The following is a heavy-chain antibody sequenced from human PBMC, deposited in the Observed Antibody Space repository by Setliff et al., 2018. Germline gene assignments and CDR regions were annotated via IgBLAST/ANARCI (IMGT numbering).Heavy chain of an antibody. V-gene: IGHV4-34*01. CDR1: GGGGSFSAYY. Sequence: SETLSLSCGVSGGGGSFSAYYWSWIRQPPGKGLEWIGEISPGGSTIYNPSLRSRVTMSVDTAKNRFSLNLTSVTAADTAVYYCATSGFCSAGSCYSFDDWGQGALVTVSS. CDR2: ISPGGST. CDR3: ATSGFCSAGSCYSFDD. J-gene: IGHJ4*02. D-gene: IGHD6-19*01.